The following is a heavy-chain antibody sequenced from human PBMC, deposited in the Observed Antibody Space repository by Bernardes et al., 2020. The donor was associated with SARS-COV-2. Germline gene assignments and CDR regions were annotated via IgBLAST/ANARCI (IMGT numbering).Heavy chain of an antibody. CDR2: ISGSGGST. V-gene: IGHV3-23*01. D-gene: IGHD3-10*01. CDR3: AKAAGLLWFGELLYSYYYGMDV. CDR1: GFTFSSYA. J-gene: IGHJ6*02. Sequence: GGSLRLSCAASGFTFSSYAMSWVRQAPGKGLEWVSAISGSGGSTYYADSVKGRFTISRDNSKNTLYLQMNSLRAEDTAVYYCAKAAGLLWFGELLYSYYYGMDVWGQGTTVTVSS.